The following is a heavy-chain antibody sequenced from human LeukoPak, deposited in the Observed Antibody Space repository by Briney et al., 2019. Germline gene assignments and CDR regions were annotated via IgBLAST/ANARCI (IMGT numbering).Heavy chain of an antibody. Sequence: PGGSLRLSCAASGFTFSSYAMHWVRQAPGKGLEWVAVISYDGSNKYYADSVKGRFTISRDNSKNTLYLQMNSLRAEDTAVYYCAGDLFKGRAGYFDYWGQGTLVTVSS. D-gene: IGHD3-10*01. CDR1: GFTFSSYA. J-gene: IGHJ4*02. CDR3: AGDLFKGRAGYFDY. V-gene: IGHV3-30*04. CDR2: ISYDGSNK.